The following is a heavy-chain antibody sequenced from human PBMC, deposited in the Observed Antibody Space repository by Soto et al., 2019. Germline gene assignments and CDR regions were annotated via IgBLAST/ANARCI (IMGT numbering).Heavy chain of an antibody. CDR1: GGSISIGGYS. J-gene: IGHJ4*02. Sequence: SETLSLTCAGSGGSISIGGYSWGWIRQPPGKGLEWIGYIYHSGSTYYNPSLKSRVTISVDRSKNQFSLKLSSVTAADTAVYYCASGLVTTLHYWGQGTLVTVS. CDR2: IYHSGST. CDR3: ASGLVTTLHY. V-gene: IGHV4-30-2*01. D-gene: IGHD4-17*01.